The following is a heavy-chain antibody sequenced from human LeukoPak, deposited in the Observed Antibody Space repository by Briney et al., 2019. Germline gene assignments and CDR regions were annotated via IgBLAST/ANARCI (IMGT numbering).Heavy chain of an antibody. CDR2: IGPTGTDR. V-gene: IGHV3-21*01. J-gene: IGHJ4*02. CDR3: ATETIGRHYDY. D-gene: IGHD1-14*01. CDR1: GFTFSSCG. Sequence: PGGSLRLSCAASGFTFSSCGFNWLRQAPGKGLEWFSSIGPTGTDRYYADSVRGRFTISRDNAKNSMYLQMDSLRDENTAVYYCATETIGRHYDYWGQGTLLTVSS.